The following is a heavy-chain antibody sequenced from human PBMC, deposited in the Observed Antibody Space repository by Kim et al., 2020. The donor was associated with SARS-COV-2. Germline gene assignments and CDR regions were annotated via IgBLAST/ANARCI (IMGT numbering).Heavy chain of an antibody. V-gene: IGHV3-7*01. D-gene: IGHD6-13*01. CDR1: GFSFGRHW. Sequence: GGSLRLSCAASGFSFGRHWMNWVRQAPGKGLEWVANINQDGSEKYSVDSVKGRFTISRDSTKNSLYLQMNSLRAKDTAVYYCARSSAGSWFFDYWGQGTLVTVSS. J-gene: IGHJ4*02. CDR2: INQDGSEK. CDR3: ARSSAGSWFFDY.